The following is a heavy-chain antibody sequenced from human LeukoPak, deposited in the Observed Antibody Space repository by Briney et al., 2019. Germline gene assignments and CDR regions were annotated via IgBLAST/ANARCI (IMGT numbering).Heavy chain of an antibody. D-gene: IGHD2-21*01. V-gene: IGHV3-11*04. Sequence: GGSLRLSCAASGFTFSDYYMSWIRQAPGEGLEWVSYISSSGSTIYYADSVKGRFTISRDNAKNSLYLQMNRLRAEDTAVYYCARPRGCGTSRCNNFDYWGQGTLVTVSS. CDR1: GFTFSDYY. CDR3: ARPRGCGTSRCNNFDY. CDR2: ISSSGSTI. J-gene: IGHJ4*02.